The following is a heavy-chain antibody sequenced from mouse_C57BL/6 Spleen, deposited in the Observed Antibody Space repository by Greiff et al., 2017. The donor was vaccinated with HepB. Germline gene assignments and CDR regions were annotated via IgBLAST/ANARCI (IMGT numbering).Heavy chain of an antibody. CDR2: INPSSGYT. J-gene: IGHJ2*01. V-gene: IGHV1-4*01. CDR3: AREGAYYSNLDY. CDR1: GYTFTSYT. Sequence: VKLVESGAELARPGASVKMSCKASGYTFTSYTMHWVKQRPGQGLEWIGYINPSSGYTKYNQKFKDKATLTADKSSSTAYMQLSSLTSEDSAVYYCAREGAYYSNLDYWGQGTTLTVSS. D-gene: IGHD2-5*01.